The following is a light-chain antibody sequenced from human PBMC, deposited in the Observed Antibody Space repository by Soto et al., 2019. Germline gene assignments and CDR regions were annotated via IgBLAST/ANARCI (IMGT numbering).Light chain of an antibody. CDR2: HAS. CDR3: QQYNSYS. V-gene: IGKV1-5*01. Sequence: DIQMTQSPSTLSASVGDRVTITCRASQTIHSFLAWYQQKPGTAPKLLIYHASTLESGVPSRFSGSGSGTEFTLTISSLQPDDFATYYCQQYNSYSFGQGTKV. J-gene: IGKJ1*01. CDR1: QTIHSF.